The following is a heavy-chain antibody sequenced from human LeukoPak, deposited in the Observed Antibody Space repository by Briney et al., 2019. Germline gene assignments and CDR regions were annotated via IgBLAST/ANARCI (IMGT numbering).Heavy chain of an antibody. CDR2: IIPILGIA. Sequence: SVNVSCTASGGTFSSYAISWVRQAPGQGLEWMGRIIPILGIANYAQKFQGRVTITADKSTSTAYMELSSLRSEDTAVYYCARGLGDYVYYGMDVWGQGTTVTVSS. V-gene: IGHV1-69*04. D-gene: IGHD4-17*01. CDR1: GGTFSSYA. CDR3: ARGLGDYVYYGMDV. J-gene: IGHJ6*02.